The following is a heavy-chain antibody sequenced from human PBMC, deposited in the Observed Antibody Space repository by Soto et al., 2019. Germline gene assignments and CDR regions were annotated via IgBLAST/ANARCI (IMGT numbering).Heavy chain of an antibody. CDR1: GGTFSSHA. J-gene: IGHJ6*02. V-gene: IGHV1-69*13. CDR3: GGRGWAVTGFCSYYAMDV. Sequence: GASVKVSCKASGGTFSSHAVTWARQAPGQGLEWMGGIMPALGTASYAQKFQGRVTITADESTGTAYMELRSLRSEDTATYYCGGRGWAVTGFCSYYAMDVWGQGTTVTVAS. CDR2: IMPALGTA. D-gene: IGHD3-16*01.